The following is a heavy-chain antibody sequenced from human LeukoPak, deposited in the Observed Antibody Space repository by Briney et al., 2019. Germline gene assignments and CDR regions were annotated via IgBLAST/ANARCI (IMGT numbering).Heavy chain of an antibody. CDR1: GGSISHYY. D-gene: IGHD3-9*01. CDR3: ARHGDNYYFDH. CDR2: IYYTGSI. Sequence: KSSETLSLTCTVSGGSISHYYWSWIRQAPGRGLEWIGYIYYTGSINYNPSLKSRVTISVDTSKNQFSLKLNSVTAADTAVYYCARHGDNYYFDHWGQGTLVIVSS. J-gene: IGHJ4*02. V-gene: IGHV4-59*08.